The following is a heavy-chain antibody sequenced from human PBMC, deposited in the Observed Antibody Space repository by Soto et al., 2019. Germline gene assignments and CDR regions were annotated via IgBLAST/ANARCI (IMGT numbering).Heavy chain of an antibody. Sequence: GASVKVSCKASGYTFTSYDINWVRQATGQGLEWMGWLNPNSGNTGYAQKFQGRVTMTRNTSISTAYMELSSLRSEDTAVYYCARKLRYFDWLLPDYYYYYMDVWGRGTTVTVSS. CDR1: GYTFTSYD. D-gene: IGHD3-9*01. J-gene: IGHJ6*03. V-gene: IGHV1-8*01. CDR2: LNPNSGNT. CDR3: ARKLRYFDWLLPDYYYYYMDV.